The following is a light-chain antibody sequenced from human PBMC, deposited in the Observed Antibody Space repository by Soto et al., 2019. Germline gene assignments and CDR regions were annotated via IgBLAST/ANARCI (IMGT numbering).Light chain of an antibody. Sequence: DIQMTQSPSTRAETVVERVAGTCRASQSISSWLAWYQQKPGKAPKLLIYKASSLESGVPSRFSGSGSGTEFTLTISSLQPDDFATYYCQQYNSYSTFGQGTKVDI. CDR2: KAS. CDR3: QQYNSYST. CDR1: QSISSW. V-gene: IGKV1-5*03. J-gene: IGKJ1*01.